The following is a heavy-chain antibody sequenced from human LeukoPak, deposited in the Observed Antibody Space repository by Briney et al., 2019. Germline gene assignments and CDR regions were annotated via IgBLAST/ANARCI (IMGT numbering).Heavy chain of an antibody. CDR3: ATAPYDSSGYYFDY. CDR1: GYTLTELS. V-gene: IGHV1-24*01. CDR2: SDPEDGET. J-gene: IGHJ4*02. D-gene: IGHD3-22*01. Sequence: ASVKVSCKVSGYTLTELSMHWVRQAPGKGLEWMGGSDPEDGETIYAQKFQGRVTMTEDTSTDTAYMELSSLRSEDTAVYYCATAPYDSSGYYFDYWGQGTLVTVSS.